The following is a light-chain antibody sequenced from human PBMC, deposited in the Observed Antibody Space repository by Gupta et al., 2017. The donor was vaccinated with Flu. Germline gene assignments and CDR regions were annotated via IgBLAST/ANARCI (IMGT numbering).Light chain of an antibody. Sequence: SNFSIGNDYVCWYQQLPGTAPKLLIDRNNRPPSGVPDRFSGSKASSASSLAISGLRSDDDGNYYCTTWNDSRSCPVFGGGTKLTVL. CDR1: NFSIGNDY. CDR3: TTWNDSRSCPV. V-gene: IGLV1-47*01. J-gene: IGLJ3*02. CDR2: RNN.